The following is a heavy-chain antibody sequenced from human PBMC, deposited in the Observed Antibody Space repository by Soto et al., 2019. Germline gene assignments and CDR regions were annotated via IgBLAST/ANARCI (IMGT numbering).Heavy chain of an antibody. V-gene: IGHV4-39*01. CDR2: IDYNGVT. Sequence: SETLSLTCTVSGGSIYRSGYYWGWIRQPPGRGLEWIGNIDYNGVTYSNPSLKSRVTISRDTSKNQFSLKLTSVTAADTALYYCAAETYDFWSGYYGPPVWGQGTTVTVSS. CDR3: AAETYDFWSGYYGPPV. CDR1: GGSIYRSGYY. D-gene: IGHD3-3*01. J-gene: IGHJ6*02.